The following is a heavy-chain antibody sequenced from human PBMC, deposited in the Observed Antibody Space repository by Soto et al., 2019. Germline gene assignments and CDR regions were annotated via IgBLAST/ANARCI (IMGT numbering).Heavy chain of an antibody. CDR2: IYYSGCT. D-gene: IGHD3-3*01. CDR3: ARQGYDFWSGPAANYYFDY. V-gene: IGHV4-39*01. J-gene: IGHJ4*02. CDR1: GGSISSSSYY. Sequence: LSLTCTVSGGSISSSSYYWGWIRQPPGKGLEWIGSIYYSGCTYYNPSLKSRVTISVDTSKNQFSLKLSSVTAADTAVYYCARQGYDFWSGPAANYYFDYWGQGTLVTVSS.